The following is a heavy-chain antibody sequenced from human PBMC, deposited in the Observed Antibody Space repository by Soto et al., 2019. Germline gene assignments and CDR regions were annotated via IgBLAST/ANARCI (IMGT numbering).Heavy chain of an antibody. CDR1: GGTFSSYA. D-gene: IGHD3-22*01. V-gene: IGHV1-69*13. Sequence: VASVKVSCKASGGTFSSYAISWVRRAPGQGLEWMGGIIPIFGTANYAQKFQGRVTITADESTSTAYMELSSLRSEDTAVYYCARNPLLGDYDSGRLDYWGQGTRVTVSS. J-gene: IGHJ4*02. CDR3: ARNPLLGDYDSGRLDY. CDR2: IIPIFGTA.